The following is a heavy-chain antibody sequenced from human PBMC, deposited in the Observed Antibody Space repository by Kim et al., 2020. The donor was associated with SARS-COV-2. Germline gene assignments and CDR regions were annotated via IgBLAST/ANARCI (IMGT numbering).Heavy chain of an antibody. V-gene: IGHV3-53*01. CDR1: GFTVSSNY. Sequence: GGSLRLSCAASGFTVSSNYMSWVRQAPGKGLEWVSVIYSGGSTYYADSVKGRFTISRDNSKNTLYLQMNSLRAEDTAVYYCTVGDILTGYYINAFDIWGQGTMVTVSS. CDR2: IYSGGST. D-gene: IGHD3-9*01. J-gene: IGHJ3*02. CDR3: TVGDILTGYYINAFDI.